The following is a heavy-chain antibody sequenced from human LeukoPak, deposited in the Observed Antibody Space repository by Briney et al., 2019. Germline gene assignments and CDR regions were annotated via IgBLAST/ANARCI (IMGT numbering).Heavy chain of an antibody. D-gene: IGHD2-8*01. J-gene: IGHJ4*02. V-gene: IGHV3-7*01. CDR3: ARGRYCTSGNCYLDY. CDR2: IKPDGSEK. CDR1: GFTFSTYW. Sequence: GGSLRLSRAASGFTFSTYWMSWVRQAPGKGREWVANIKPDGSEKYYVDSVKGRFTIARDNAKNSLDLQMNSLRAEDTAVYYCARGRYCTSGNCYLDYWGQGTLVTVSS.